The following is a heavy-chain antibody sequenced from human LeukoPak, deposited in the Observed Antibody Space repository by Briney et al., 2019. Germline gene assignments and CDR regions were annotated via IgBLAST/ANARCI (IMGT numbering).Heavy chain of an antibody. CDR1: GGSVTSTNW. J-gene: IGHJ4*02. CDR2: INHSGST. V-gene: IGHV4-4*02. Sequence: SETLSLTCDASGGSVTSTNWWTWVRQPPGKGLEWIGEINHSGSTNYNPSLKSRVTISVDTSKNQFSLKLSSVTAADTAVYYCARAIAVAGHGKFDYWGQGTRVTVSS. D-gene: IGHD6-19*01. CDR3: ARAIAVAGHGKFDY.